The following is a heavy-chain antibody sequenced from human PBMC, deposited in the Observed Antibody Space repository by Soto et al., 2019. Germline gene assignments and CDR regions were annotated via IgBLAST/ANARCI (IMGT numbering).Heavy chain of an antibody. CDR2: MNDNKDYT. V-gene: IGHV1-8*01. Sequence: HVHLVQSGAEVKKPGASVKVSCKASGYTFTSYDINWVRQAPGQGLAWMGWMNDNKDYTASAQKFQGRVTVSSNTSISTAYLELTGLTSEDTAVYYCARVALGASSVAYIMNHAKQYYTMDVWGQGTTVTVSS. D-gene: IGHD1-1*01. CDR1: GYTFTSYD. CDR3: ARVALGASSVAYIMNHAKQYYTMDV. J-gene: IGHJ6*02.